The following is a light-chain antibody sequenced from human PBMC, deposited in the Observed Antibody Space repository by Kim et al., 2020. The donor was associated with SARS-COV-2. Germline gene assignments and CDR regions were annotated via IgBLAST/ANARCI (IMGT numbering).Light chain of an antibody. CDR2: LNSDGSH. Sequence: QLVLTQSPSASASLGASVKLTCTLSSGHSSYAIAWHQQQPEKGPRYLMKLNSDGSHSKGDRIPDRFSCSSSGAERYLTISSLQSEDEADYYCQTWGTGIWVFGGGTQLTVL. CDR1: SGHSSYA. CDR3: QTWGTGIWV. J-gene: IGLJ3*02. V-gene: IGLV4-69*01.